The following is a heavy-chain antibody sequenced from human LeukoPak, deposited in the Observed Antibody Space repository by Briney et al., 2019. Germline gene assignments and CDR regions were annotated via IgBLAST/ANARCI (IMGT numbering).Heavy chain of an antibody. CDR1: GFTFSSYA. Sequence: GGSLRLSCAASGFTFSSYAMDWGRQAPGKGLEYVSAISTNGGSTYYADSVKGRFTISRDNSKNTLYLQIGSVRAEDMAVYYCSRWGSTSCYDYWGQGTLVTVSS. J-gene: IGHJ4*02. CDR2: ISTNGGST. D-gene: IGHD2-2*01. CDR3: SRWGSTSCYDY. V-gene: IGHV3-64*02.